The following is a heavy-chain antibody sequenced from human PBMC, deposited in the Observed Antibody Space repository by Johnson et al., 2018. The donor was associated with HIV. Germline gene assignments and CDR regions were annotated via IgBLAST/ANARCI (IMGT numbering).Heavy chain of an antibody. CDR1: GFSFSDYF. J-gene: IGHJ3*02. Sequence: QEQLVESGGGVVRPGGSLRLSCAASGFSFSDYFMTWIRQAPGKGLAWVSYIRPSGGTLFHADSVKGRFTISRDNAKNSLYLQMNSLRAEDTAVYYCAKSTRGNWGSCFDIWGQGTMVTVSS. V-gene: IGHV3-11*04. CDR3: AKSTRGNWGSCFDI. CDR2: IRPSGGTL. D-gene: IGHD7-27*01.